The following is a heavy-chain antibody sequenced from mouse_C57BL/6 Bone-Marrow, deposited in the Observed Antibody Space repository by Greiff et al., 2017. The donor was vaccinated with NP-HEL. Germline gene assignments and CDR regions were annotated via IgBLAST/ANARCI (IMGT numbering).Heavy chain of an antibody. D-gene: IGHD3-3*01. CDR2: IDPETGGT. Sequence: QVQLQQSGAELVRPGASVTLSCKASGYTFTDYEMHWVKQTPVQGLEWIGAIDPETGGTAYNQKFKGKAILTADKSSSTAYMELRSLTSEDSAVYYCTRRLLYYFDYWGQGTTLTVSS. CDR3: TRRLLYYFDY. J-gene: IGHJ2*01. CDR1: GYTFTDYE. V-gene: IGHV1-15*01.